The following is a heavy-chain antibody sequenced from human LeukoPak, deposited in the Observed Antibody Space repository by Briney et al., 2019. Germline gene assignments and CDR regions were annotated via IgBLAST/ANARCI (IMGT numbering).Heavy chain of an antibody. CDR1: GYTLTELS. V-gene: IGHV1-24*01. CDR2: FDPEDGET. J-gene: IGHJ4*02. D-gene: IGHD6-13*01. Sequence: VASVKVSCKVSGYTLTELSMHWVRQAPGKGPEWMGGFDPEDGETIYAQKFQGRVTMTEDTSTDTAYMEPSSLRSEDTAVYYCATEGRIAAAGSLGYWGQGTLVTVSS. CDR3: ATEGRIAAAGSLGY.